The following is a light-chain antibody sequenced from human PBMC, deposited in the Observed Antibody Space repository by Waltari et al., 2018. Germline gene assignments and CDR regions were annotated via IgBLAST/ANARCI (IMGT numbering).Light chain of an antibody. CDR1: QSIGTW. V-gene: IGKV1-5*01. CDR2: DAS. Sequence: DIQMTQSPSTLSASVGDRVSITCRASQSIGTWVAGFQQKPGKPPKLLIYDASNLQSGVPPRFSGSGSGTEFSLTVSSLQPDDFATYYCQHYNSYPYAFGQGTKLEIK. J-gene: IGKJ2*01. CDR3: QHYNSYPYA.